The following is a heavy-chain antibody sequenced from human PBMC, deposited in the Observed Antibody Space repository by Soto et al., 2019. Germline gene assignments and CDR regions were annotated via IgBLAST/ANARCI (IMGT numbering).Heavy chain of an antibody. V-gene: IGHV3-23*01. CDR2: ISGSGGST. CDR1: GFTFSSYA. D-gene: IGHD3-10*01. Sequence: GGSLRLSCAASGFTFSSYAMSWVRQAPGKGLEWVSAISGSGGSTYYADSVKGRFTISRDNSKNTLYLQMNSLRAEDTAVYYCAKSRGSYYGSGDFDYWGQGTLVTVSS. J-gene: IGHJ4*02. CDR3: AKSRGSYYGSGDFDY.